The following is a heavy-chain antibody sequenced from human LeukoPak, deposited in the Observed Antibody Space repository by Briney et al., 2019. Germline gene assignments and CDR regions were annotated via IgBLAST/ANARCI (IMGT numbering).Heavy chain of an antibody. CDR2: NSGSGGST. D-gene: IGHD3-10*01. CDR1: GFTFSSYA. CDR3: AKDRAFWGSGSYPIDY. V-gene: IGHV3-23*01. J-gene: IGHJ4*02. Sequence: GGSLRLSCAASGFTFSSYAMSWVRQAPGKGLEWVSANSGSGGSTYYADSVKGRFTISRDNSKNTLYLQMNSLRAEDTAVYYCAKDRAFWGSGSYPIDYWGQGTLVTVSS.